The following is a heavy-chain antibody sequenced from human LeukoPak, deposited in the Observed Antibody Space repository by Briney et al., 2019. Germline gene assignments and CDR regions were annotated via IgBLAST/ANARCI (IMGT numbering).Heavy chain of an antibody. V-gene: IGHV1-8*01. J-gene: IGHJ6*03. Sequence: ASVKVPCKASGYTFTSYDINWVRQAPGQGLEWMGWMNPNSGNTGCAQKFQGRVTMTRNTSISTTYMELSSLRSEDTAVYYCARAASRRRHYFYYHMDVWGKGTTVTVSS. D-gene: IGHD2-2*01. CDR2: MNPNSGNT. CDR1: GYTFTSYD. CDR3: ARAASRRRHYFYYHMDV.